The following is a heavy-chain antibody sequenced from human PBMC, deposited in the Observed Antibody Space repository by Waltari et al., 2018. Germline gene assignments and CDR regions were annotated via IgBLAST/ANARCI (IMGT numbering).Heavy chain of an antibody. CDR3: VREVTKVELGRRLPHFFDS. CDR1: GDSITSNSFY. Sequence: QVQLQESGPGLVKPSQTLSLTCTVSGDSITSNSFYWNWVRQPTGKGLEWIGSFHSSDNINDNPALKSRVTISRDTSKKQFCLKLTSVTAADTAFYYCVREVTKVELGRRLPHFFDSWGQGTLVTVSS. CDR2: FHSSDNI. D-gene: IGHD7-27*01. V-gene: IGHV4-61*02. J-gene: IGHJ5*01.